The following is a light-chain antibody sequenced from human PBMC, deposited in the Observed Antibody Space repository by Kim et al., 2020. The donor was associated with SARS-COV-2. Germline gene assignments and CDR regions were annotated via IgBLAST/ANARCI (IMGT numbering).Light chain of an antibody. CDR2: GAS. CDR1: QTVSSN. CDR3: QQYHNWPPLT. V-gene: IGKV3-15*01. J-gene: IGKJ4*01. Sequence: SPGERATLACRASQTVSSNLAWYQQKPGQAPRLLIYGASTRATGIPARFSGSGSGTELTLTISSLQSEDFAIYYCQQYHNWPPLTFGGGTKVDIK.